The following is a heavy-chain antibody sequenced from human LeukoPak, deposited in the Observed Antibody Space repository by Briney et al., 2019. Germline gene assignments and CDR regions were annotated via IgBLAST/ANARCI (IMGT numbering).Heavy chain of an antibody. CDR2: ISSSGGYI. D-gene: IGHD1-26*01. J-gene: IGHJ3*02. CDR3: AGGASDFDI. CDR1: GFTFSIYS. Sequence: GGSLRLSCAASGFTFSIYSMNWVRQAPGEGLEWVSSISSSGGYIYYADSVKGRFTISRDNAKNSLYLQMNSLRDEDTAVYYCAGGASDFDIWGQGQWSPSLQ. V-gene: IGHV3-21*01.